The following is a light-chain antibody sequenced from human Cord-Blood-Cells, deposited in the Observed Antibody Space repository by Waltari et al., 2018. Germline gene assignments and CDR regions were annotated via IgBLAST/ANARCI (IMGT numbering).Light chain of an antibody. CDR3: SSYTSSSTLDV. V-gene: IGLV2-14*01. CDR1: SSDVGGYNY. CDR2: DVS. J-gene: IGLJ1*01. Sequence: QSALPQPASVSGSPGQSITISCTGTSSDVGGYNYVSWYQQPPGKAPKLMIYDVSNRPSGVSNRFSGSKSGNTASLTIAGLQAEDEADYYCSSYTSSSTLDVFGTGTKVTVL.